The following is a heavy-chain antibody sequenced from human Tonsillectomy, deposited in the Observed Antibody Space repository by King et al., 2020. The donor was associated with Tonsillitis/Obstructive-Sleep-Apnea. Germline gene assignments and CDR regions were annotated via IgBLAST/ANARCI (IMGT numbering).Heavy chain of an antibody. V-gene: IGHV1-69*01. J-gene: IGHJ6*03. Sequence: VQLVESGAEVKKPGSSVTVSCKASGGTFSSYAISWVRQAPGQGLEWMGGIIPIFGTANYAQKFQGRVTITADESTSTAYMELSSLRSEDTAVYYCARAQYQLHYYYYYYYMDVWGKGTTVTVSS. CDR2: IIPIFGTA. CDR3: ARAQYQLHYYYYYYYMDV. D-gene: IGHD2-2*01. CDR1: GGTFSSYA.